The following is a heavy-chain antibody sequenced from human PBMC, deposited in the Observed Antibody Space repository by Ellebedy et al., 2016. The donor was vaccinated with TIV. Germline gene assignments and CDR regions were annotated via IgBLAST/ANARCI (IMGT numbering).Heavy chain of an antibody. J-gene: IGHJ4*02. Sequence: PGGSLRLSCAASGFTRSPYAMAWVRQAPGKGLEWVSGIVGSGAEKYADSVKGRFTISRDNSKRTVDLQMRSVRAEDTAVYYCATDRIFGDGYWVFDFWGQGTVVTVST. CDR2: IVGSGA. CDR3: ATDRIFGDGYWVFDF. CDR1: GFTRSPYA. V-gene: IGHV3-23*01. D-gene: IGHD5-18*01.